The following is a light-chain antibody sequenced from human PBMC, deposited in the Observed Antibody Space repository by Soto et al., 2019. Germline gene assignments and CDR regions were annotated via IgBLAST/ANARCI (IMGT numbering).Light chain of an antibody. V-gene: IGKV1-33*01. CDR2: DAS. CDR1: HDIKKY. J-gene: IGKJ5*01. CDR3: QRYDSLPPT. Sequence: DIQMTQSPSSLSASVGDRVTITCQASHDIKKYLNWYQEKPGKAPKLLIYDASNLQTGVPSRFSGSGSGTHFTFTISSLQPEDIATDYWQRYDSLPPTFGQGTRLDIK.